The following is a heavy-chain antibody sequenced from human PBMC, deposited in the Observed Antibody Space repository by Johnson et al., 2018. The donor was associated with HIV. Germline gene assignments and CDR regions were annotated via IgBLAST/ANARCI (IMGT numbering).Heavy chain of an antibody. Sequence: VQLVESGGGLIQPGGYLRLSCAASGFTVSSNYMSWVRQAPGKGLEWVSGIYSGGSTYYADSVKDRFTISRDHSKTPLYLQMNSLRAEDTAVYYCARDRTSQRWELLPDDAFDIWGQGTMVTVSS. V-gene: IGHV3-66*03. CDR3: ARDRTSQRWELLPDDAFDI. D-gene: IGHD1-26*01. J-gene: IGHJ3*02. CDR2: IYSGGST. CDR1: GFTVSSNY.